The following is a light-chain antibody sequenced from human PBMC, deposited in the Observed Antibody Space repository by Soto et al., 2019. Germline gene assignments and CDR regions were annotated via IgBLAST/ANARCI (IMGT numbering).Light chain of an antibody. CDR2: EGS. CDR1: SSDVENYNL. V-gene: IGLV2-23*01. Sequence: QSALTQPASVSGSPGQSITISCTGTSSDVENYNLVSWYQQHPGKAPKHMIYEGSKRPSGVSNRFSGSKSGNTASLTISGLEAEDEADYYCCSYAGSSTYVFGTGTKLTVL. CDR3: CSYAGSSTYV. J-gene: IGLJ1*01.